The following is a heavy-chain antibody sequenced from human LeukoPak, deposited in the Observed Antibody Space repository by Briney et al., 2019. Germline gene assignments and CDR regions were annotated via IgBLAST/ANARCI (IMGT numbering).Heavy chain of an antibody. D-gene: IGHD2-15*01. CDR2: IKHDGSEK. V-gene: IGHV3-7*03. J-gene: IGHJ4*02. CDR1: GFTFSSYW. CDR3: ARAPVGCSGGSCYSAYFGY. Sequence: PGESLRLSCAASGFTFSSYWMSWVRQAPGKGLEWVANIKHDGSEKYYVDSVKGRFTISRDNAKNSLYLQMNSLRAEDTAVYYCARAPVGCSGGSCYSAYFGYWGQGTLVTVSS.